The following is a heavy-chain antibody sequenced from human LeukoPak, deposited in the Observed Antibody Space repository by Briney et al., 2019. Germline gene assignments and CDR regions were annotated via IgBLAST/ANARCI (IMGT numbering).Heavy chain of an antibody. J-gene: IGHJ4*02. D-gene: IGHD3-9*01. V-gene: IGHV1-2*02. CDR1: GYTFTGYY. Sequence: GASVKVFCKASGYTFTGYYMHWVRQAPGQGLEWMGWINPNSGGTNYAQKFQGRVTMTRDTSISTAYMELSRLRSDDTAVYYCATSTNNYYDILTGYYRFSGFDYWGQGTLVTVSS. CDR3: ATSTNNYYDILTGYYRFSGFDY. CDR2: INPNSGGT.